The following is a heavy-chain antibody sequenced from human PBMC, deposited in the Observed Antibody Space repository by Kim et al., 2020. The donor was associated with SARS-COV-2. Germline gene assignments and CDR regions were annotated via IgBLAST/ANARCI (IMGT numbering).Heavy chain of an antibody. D-gene: IGHD3-22*01. CDR3: ARDRTLAYYDSSAPPGGMDV. J-gene: IGHJ6*02. Sequence: ASVKVSCKASGYTFTSYGISWVRQAPGQGLEWMGWISAYNGNTNYAQKLQGRVTMTTDTSTSTAYMELRSLRSDDTAVYYCARDRTLAYYDSSAPPGGMDVWGQGTTVTVSS. V-gene: IGHV1-18*04. CDR2: ISAYNGNT. CDR1: GYTFTSYG.